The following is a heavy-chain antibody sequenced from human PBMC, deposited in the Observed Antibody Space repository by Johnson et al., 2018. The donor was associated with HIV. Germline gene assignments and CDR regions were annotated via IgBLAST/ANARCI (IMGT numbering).Heavy chain of an antibody. Sequence: QVQLVESGGGVVQPGRSLRLSCAASGFTFSTYALHWVRQAPGKGLEWVAVISYDGSYNYYADSVKGRFPISRDNSKNTLYLQMNSLRAEDTAVYYCARETIYSSFPGAFDIWGQGTMVTVSA. CDR3: ARETIYSSFPGAFDI. J-gene: IGHJ3*02. V-gene: IGHV3-30*04. CDR2: ISYDGSYN. CDR1: GFTFSTYA. D-gene: IGHD6-6*01.